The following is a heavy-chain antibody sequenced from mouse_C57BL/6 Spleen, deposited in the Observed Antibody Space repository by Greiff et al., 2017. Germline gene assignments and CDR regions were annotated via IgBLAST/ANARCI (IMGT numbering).Heavy chain of an antibody. V-gene: IGHV1-76*01. Sequence: QVQLKQSGAELVRPGASVKLSCKASGYTFTDYYINWVKQRPGQGLEWIARIYPGSGNTYYNEKFKGKATLTAEKSSSTAYMQLSSLTSEDSAVYFCARGDDGDYYAMDYWGQGTSVTVSS. CDR3: ARGDDGDYYAMDY. CDR2: IYPGSGNT. J-gene: IGHJ4*01. CDR1: GYTFTDYY. D-gene: IGHD2-12*01.